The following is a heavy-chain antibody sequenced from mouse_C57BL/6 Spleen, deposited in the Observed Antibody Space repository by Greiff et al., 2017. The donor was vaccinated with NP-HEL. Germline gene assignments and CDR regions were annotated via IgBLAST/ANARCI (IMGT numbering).Heavy chain of an antibody. Sequence: EVQLQESGPELVKPGASVKMSCKASGYTFTDSNMHWVKQSHGKSLEWIGYINPNNGGTSYNQKFKGKATLTVNKSSSTAYMELRSLTSEDSAVYYGARYDYDEEGYAKDYWGQGTSVTVSS. J-gene: IGHJ4*01. D-gene: IGHD2-4*01. CDR1: GYTFTDSN. V-gene: IGHV1-22*01. CDR2: INPNNGGT. CDR3: ARYDYDEEGYAKDY.